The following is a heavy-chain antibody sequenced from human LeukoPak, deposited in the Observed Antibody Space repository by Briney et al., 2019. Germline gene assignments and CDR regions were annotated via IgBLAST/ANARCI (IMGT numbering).Heavy chain of an antibody. Sequence: SETLSLTCTVSGGSISSGDYYWSWLRQPPGKGLEWIGYIYYSGSTYYNPSLKSRVTISVDTSKNQFSLRLSSVTAADTAVYYCARDSPPAMDVWGQGTTVTVSS. V-gene: IGHV4-30-4*01. CDR1: GGSISSGDYY. CDR3: ARDSPPAMDV. J-gene: IGHJ6*02. CDR2: IYYSGST.